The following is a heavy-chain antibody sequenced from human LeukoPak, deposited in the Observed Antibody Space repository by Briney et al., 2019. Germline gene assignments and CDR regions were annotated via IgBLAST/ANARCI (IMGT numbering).Heavy chain of an antibody. V-gene: IGHV1-46*01. D-gene: IGHD6-13*01. CDR1: GYTFTSYF. CDR3: ARGQLSSSSFDY. Sequence: GASVKVSCKSSGYTFTSYFMHWMRPAPGQGLEWMGIINPSGGSTTYAQKFQGRVTITSNTSTSTVYMELNSLRSEDTALYYCARGQLSSSSFDYWGQGTLVTVSS. J-gene: IGHJ4*02. CDR2: INPSGGST.